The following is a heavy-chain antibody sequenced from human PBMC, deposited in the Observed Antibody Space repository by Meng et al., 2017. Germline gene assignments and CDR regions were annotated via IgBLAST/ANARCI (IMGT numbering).Heavy chain of an antibody. CDR3: ASMGY. D-gene: IGHD3-10*01. V-gene: IGHV3-30*01. CDR2: ISYDGSNK. J-gene: IGHJ4*02. CDR1: GFTFSSYA. Sequence: QVHVVGAGGGGVQPGRSLRLSCAASGFTFSSYAMHWVRQAPGKGLEWVAVISYDGSNKYYADSVKGRFTISRDNSKNTLYLQMNSLRAEDTAVYYCASMGYWGQGTLVTVSS.